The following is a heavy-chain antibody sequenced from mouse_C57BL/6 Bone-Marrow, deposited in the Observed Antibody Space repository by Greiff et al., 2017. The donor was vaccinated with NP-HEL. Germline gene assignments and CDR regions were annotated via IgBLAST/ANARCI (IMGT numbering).Heavy chain of an antibody. J-gene: IGHJ2*01. CDR2: ISDGGSYP. Sequence: EVQGVESGGGLVKPGGSLKLSCAASGFTFSSYAMSWVRQTPEKRLEWVATISDGGSYPSYPDNVKGRFTISRDNAKNNLYLQMSHLKSEDTAMYYCARGNFGYFDYWGQGTTLTVSS. CDR3: ARGNFGYFDY. V-gene: IGHV5-4*01. D-gene: IGHD3-1*01. CDR1: GFTFSSYA.